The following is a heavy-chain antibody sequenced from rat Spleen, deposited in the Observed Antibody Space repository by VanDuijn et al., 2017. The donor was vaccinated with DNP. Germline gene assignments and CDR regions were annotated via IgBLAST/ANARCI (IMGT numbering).Heavy chain of an antibody. CDR2: IIYDGSRT. D-gene: IGHD1-12*01. J-gene: IGHJ4*01. CDR3: ATQHSANYYEAPYAMDV. V-gene: IGHV5S10*01. Sequence: EVQLVESGGGLVQPGRSLKLSCAVSGFTFSDYNMAWVRQAPEKGLEWVATIIYDGSRTYYRDSVKGRFTISRDNAKSTLYLQMDSLRSEDTATYHCATQHSANYYEAPYAMDVWGQGTSVTVSS. CDR1: GFTFSDYN.